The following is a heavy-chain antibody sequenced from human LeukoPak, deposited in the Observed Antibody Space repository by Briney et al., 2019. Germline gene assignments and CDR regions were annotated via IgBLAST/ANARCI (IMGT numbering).Heavy chain of an antibody. CDR2: ISSSSSYI. D-gene: IGHD6-19*01. V-gene: IGHV3-21*01. CDR3: ASEEATNGGWTPNY. CDR1: GFTFSSYS. Sequence: PGRSLRLSCEASGFTFSSYSMNWVRQAPGKGLEWVLSISSSSSYIHYVDSAKGRFTISRDNAKNSLYLQMNSLRAEDTAVYYCASEEATNGGWTPNYWGQGTLVTVSS. J-gene: IGHJ4*02.